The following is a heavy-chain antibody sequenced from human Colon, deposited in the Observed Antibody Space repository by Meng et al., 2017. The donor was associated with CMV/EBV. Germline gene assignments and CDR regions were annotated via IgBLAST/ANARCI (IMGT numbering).Heavy chain of an antibody. CDR1: GFTVSSNY. V-gene: IGHV3-66*02. Sequence: GESLKISCAASGFTVSSNYMSWVRQAPGKGLEWVSVIYSGGSTYYADSVKGRFTISRDNSKNTLYLQMNSLRAEDTAVYYCARDVGLVVPAGVFTWFDHWGQGTLVTVSS. CDR2: IYSGGST. CDR3: ARDVGLVVPAGVFTWFDH. J-gene: IGHJ5*02. D-gene: IGHD2-2*01.